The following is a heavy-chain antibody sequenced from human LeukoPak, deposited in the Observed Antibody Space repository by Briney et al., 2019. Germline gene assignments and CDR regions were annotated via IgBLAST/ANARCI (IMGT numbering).Heavy chain of an antibody. J-gene: IGHJ6*04. CDR3: AELGIAMIGGV. D-gene: IGHD3-10*02. Sequence: AGGSLRLSCAASGFTFSSYEMNWVRQAPGKGLEWVSYISSSGSTIYYADSVKGRFTISRDKDKNSLYLQMNSLRAEDTAVYYCAELGIAMIGGVWGKGTTVTISS. CDR2: ISSSGSTI. CDR1: GFTFSSYE. V-gene: IGHV3-48*03.